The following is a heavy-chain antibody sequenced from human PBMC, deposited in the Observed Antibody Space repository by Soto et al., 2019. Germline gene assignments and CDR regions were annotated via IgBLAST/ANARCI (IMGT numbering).Heavy chain of an antibody. V-gene: IGHV3-74*01. Sequence: PGGSLRLSCAASGFTFSSYWMHWVRQAPGKGLVWVSRINSDGSSTSYADSVKGRFTISRDNAKNTLYLQMNSLRAEDTAVYYCARDTMDLYYYYGMDVWGQGTTVTVSS. J-gene: IGHJ6*02. CDR3: ARDTMDLYYYYGMDV. D-gene: IGHD3-10*01. CDR2: INSDGSST. CDR1: GFTFSSYW.